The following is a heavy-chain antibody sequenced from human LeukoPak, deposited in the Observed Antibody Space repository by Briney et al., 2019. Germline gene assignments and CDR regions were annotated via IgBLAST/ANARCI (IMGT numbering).Heavy chain of an antibody. D-gene: IGHD4-17*01. V-gene: IGHV3-7*01. CDR3: ARATYGDYVGSFDY. CDR2: IKQDGSEK. Sequence: GGSLRLSCAASGFTFSSYWMSWVRQAPGKGLEWVANIKQDGSEKYYVDSVKGRFTISRDNAKNSLYLQMNSLRAEDTAVYYCARATYGDYVGSFDYWGQGALVTVSS. CDR1: GFTFSSYW. J-gene: IGHJ4*02.